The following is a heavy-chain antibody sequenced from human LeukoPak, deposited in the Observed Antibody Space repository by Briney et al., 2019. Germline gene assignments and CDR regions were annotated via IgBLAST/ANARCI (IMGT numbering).Heavy chain of an antibody. Sequence: GGSLRLSCAASGFTFSNYAMSWVRQAAGKGLEWVSAIGGRGGSTYSADSVEGRFTISRDNSKNTLYLQMNSLRAEDTAVYYCTKDGTDYSSFDYWGQGTLVTVSS. CDR2: IGGRGGST. J-gene: IGHJ4*02. CDR1: GFTFSNYA. V-gene: IGHV3-23*01. CDR3: TKDGTDYSSFDY. D-gene: IGHD4-11*01.